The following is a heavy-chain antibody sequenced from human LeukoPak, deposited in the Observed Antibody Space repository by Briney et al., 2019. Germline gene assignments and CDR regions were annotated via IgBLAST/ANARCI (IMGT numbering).Heavy chain of an antibody. CDR3: ARVVVEWYYFDY. D-gene: IGHD2-8*01. CDR2: IRYDGSNK. Sequence: GGTLRLSCAASGFTFSSYGMHWVRQAPGKGLEWVAFIRYDGSNKYYADSVKGRFTISRDNAKNSLYLQMNSLRAEDTAVYYCARVVVEWYYFDYWGQGTLVTVSS. J-gene: IGHJ4*02. V-gene: IGHV3-30*02. CDR1: GFTFSSYG.